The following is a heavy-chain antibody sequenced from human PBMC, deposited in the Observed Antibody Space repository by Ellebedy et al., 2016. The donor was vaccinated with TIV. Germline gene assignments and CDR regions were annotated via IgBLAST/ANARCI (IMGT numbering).Heavy chain of an antibody. V-gene: IGHV3-30*18. CDR1: GFTFYTYG. D-gene: IGHD3-22*01. CDR3: AKDLPNHHDRGGHYYNAFEF. CDR2: ISYDGSNK. J-gene: IGHJ3*01. Sequence: PGGSLRLSCAASGFTFYTYGMHWVRQAPGKWLEWVTLISYDGSNKYYADSVKGRFTIARDNSKNTVYLQMNSLRAEDTAVYYCAKDLPNHHDRGGHYYNAFEFWGQGTMVTVSA.